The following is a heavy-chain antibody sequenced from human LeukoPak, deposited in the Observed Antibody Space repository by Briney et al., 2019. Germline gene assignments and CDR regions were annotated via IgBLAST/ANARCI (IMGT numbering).Heavy chain of an antibody. Sequence: SETLSLTCTVSGYSISSGYYWGWIRQPPGKGLEWIGSIYHSGSTYYNPSLKSRVTISVDTSKNQFSLKLSSVTAADTAVYYCAREVMVRGDYYFDYWGQGTLVTVSS. CDR2: IYHSGST. J-gene: IGHJ4*02. D-gene: IGHD3-10*01. CDR1: GYSISSGYY. V-gene: IGHV4-38-2*02. CDR3: AREVMVRGDYYFDY.